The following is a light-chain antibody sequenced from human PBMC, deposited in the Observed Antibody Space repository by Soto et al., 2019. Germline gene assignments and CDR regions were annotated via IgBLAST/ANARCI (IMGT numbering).Light chain of an antibody. Sequence: QSALTQPASVSGSPGQSITISCTGTSSDVGASKYVTWHQQYPGKPPKLILFEVSNRPSGVSSRFSGSRSGNTASLTISGPPPEDEVYYYCSSYAPGTPLVLGGGTRVTVL. J-gene: IGLJ2*01. V-gene: IGLV2-14*01. CDR2: EVS. CDR1: SSDVGASKY. CDR3: SSYAPGTPLV.